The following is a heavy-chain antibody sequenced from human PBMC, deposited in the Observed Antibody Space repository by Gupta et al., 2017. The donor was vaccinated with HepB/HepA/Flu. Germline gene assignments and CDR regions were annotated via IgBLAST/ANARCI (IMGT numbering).Heavy chain of an antibody. CDR2: IKTRTEGGTT. D-gene: IGHD3-3*01. V-gene: IGHV3-15*01. CDR3: TTYEV. CDR1: GFHFNNAW. Sequence: EVQLVESGGGLVKPGGSLRLSCAASGFHFNNAWMSWVRQAPGKGLEWVGRIKTRTEGGTTDYAAPVKGRFTISRDDSKNTLYLKMNSLKTEDTAVYYCTTYEVWGQGTLATVSS. J-gene: IGHJ4*02.